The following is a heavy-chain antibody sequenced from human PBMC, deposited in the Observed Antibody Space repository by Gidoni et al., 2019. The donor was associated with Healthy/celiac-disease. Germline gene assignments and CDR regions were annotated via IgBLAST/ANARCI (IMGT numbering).Heavy chain of an antibody. CDR1: GFTCSSSC. Sequence: EVQLVESGVGLVQPGGSRRLSWEASGFTCSSSCRHWVRQATGKGLVWVSRINSDGSSTSYADSVTGRFTISRDNAKNTLYLQMNSLRAEDTAVYYCARTPESGWINDAFDIWGQGTMVTVSS. CDR2: INSDGSST. V-gene: IGHV3-74*01. J-gene: IGHJ3*02. CDR3: ARTPESGWINDAFDI. D-gene: IGHD6-19*01.